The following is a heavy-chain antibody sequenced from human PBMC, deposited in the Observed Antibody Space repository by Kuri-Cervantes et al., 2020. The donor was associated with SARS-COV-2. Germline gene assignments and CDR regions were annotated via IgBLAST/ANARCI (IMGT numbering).Heavy chain of an antibody. J-gene: IGHJ6*03. CDR1: GGSFSDYH. Sequence: GSLRLSCAVYGGSFSDYHWSWIRQPPGEGLEWIGEINPGGSTNYNPSLESRVTISVDTSKNQFSLKLSSVTAADTAVYYCARQGYIWGSYRFLSAMDVWAKGTTVTVSS. CDR3: ARQGYIWGSYRFLSAMDV. V-gene: IGHV4-34*01. D-gene: IGHD3-16*02. CDR2: INPGGST.